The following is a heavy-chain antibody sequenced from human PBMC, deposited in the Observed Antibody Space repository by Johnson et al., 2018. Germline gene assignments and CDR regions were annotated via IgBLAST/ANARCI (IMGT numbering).Heavy chain of an antibody. V-gene: IGHV3-30*18. J-gene: IGHJ3*02. CDR2: ISYDGSNK. Sequence: QVQLVESGGGVVQPGRSLRLSCAASGFTFSSYGMHWVRQAPGKGLEWVAVISYDGSNKYYADSVKGRFTISRDNSKNTLYLQMNSLRAEDTAVYYCAKARRLFRGDNAFDIWGQGTMVTVSS. CDR1: GFTFSSYG. CDR3: AKARRLFRGDNAFDI. D-gene: IGHD3-22*01.